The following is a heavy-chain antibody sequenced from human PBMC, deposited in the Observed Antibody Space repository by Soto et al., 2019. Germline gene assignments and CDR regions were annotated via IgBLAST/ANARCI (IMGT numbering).Heavy chain of an antibody. D-gene: IGHD1-26*01. CDR1: GFTFSSYS. J-gene: IGHJ4*02. CDR3: TTALTYSGSTNYLDPDY. CDR2: IKSKTDGGTT. V-gene: IGHV3-15*01. Sequence: PGGSLRLSCAASGFTFSSYSMNWVRQAPGKGLEWVGRIKSKTDGGTTDYAAPVKGRFTISRDDSKNTLYLQMNSLKTEDTAVYYCTTALTYSGSTNYLDPDYWGKGTLVTVAS.